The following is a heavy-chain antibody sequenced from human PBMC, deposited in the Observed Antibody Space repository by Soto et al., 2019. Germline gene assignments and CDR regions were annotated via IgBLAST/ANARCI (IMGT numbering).Heavy chain of an antibody. J-gene: IGHJ4*02. CDR2: IQPDGSGK. CDR3: ARPRYSGYDYTRFDY. CDR1: GFTFSSYW. D-gene: IGHD5-12*01. V-gene: IGHV3-7*01. Sequence: GGSLRLSCAVSGFTFSSYWMGWVRQAPGKGLEWVANIQPDGSGKHYVDSLKGRFSISRDNAKNSLYLEMNSLRDEDTAVYYCARPRYSGYDYTRFDYWGQGTLVTVSS.